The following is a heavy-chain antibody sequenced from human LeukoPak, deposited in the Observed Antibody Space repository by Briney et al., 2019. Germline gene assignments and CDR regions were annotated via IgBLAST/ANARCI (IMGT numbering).Heavy chain of an antibody. CDR3: ARDPSSWSSSWNDY. J-gene: IGHJ4*02. CDR2: IWYDGSNK. Sequence: GRSLRLSCAASGFTFSSYGMHWVRQAPGKGLEWVAVIWYDGSNKYYADSVKDRFTISRDNSKNTLYLQMNSLRAEDTAVYYCARDPSSWSSSWNDYWGQGTLVTVSS. D-gene: IGHD6-13*01. V-gene: IGHV3-33*01. CDR1: GFTFSSYG.